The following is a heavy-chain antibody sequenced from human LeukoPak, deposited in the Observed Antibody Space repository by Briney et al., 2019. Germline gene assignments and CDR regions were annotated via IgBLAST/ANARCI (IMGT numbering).Heavy chain of an antibody. CDR2: LYTSGST. D-gene: IGHD1-26*01. CDR1: GGSISSGSYY. V-gene: IGHV4-61*02. CDR3: ARDLYSGSYFYYFDY. J-gene: IGHJ4*02. Sequence: PSQTLSLTCTVSGGSISSGSYYWRWIRQPAGKGLEWIERLYTSGSTNYNPSLKSRVTISVDTSKNQFSLKLSSVTAADTAVYYCARDLYSGSYFYYFDYWGQGTLVTVSS.